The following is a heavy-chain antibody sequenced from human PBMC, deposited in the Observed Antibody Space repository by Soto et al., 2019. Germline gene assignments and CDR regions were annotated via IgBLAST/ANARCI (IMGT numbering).Heavy chain of an antibody. CDR2: IYPGDSDT. Sequence: GESLKISCKGSGYSFTSYWIGWVRQMPGKGLEWMGIIYPGDSDTRYSPSFQGQVTISADKSISTAYLQWSSLKASDTAVYYCARDYDMDPHHADDYYGMDVWGQGTTVTVSS. V-gene: IGHV5-51*01. CDR3: ARDYDMDPHHADDYYGMDV. J-gene: IGHJ6*02. CDR1: GYSFTSYW. D-gene: IGHD3-16*01.